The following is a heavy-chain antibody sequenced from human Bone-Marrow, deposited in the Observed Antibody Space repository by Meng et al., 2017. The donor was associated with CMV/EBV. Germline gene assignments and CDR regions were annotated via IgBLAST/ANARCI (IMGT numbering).Heavy chain of an antibody. D-gene: IGHD2-2*01. J-gene: IGHJ4*02. CDR3: ARGQHTRYCSSTSCYDY. CDR2: INHSGST. Sequence: SETLSLTCAVYGGSFSGYYWSWIRQPPGKGLEWIGEINHSGSTNYNPSLKSRVTISVDTSKNQFSLKLSSVTAADTAVYYCARGQHTRYCSSTSCYDYWGQGTLVPVSS. CDR1: GGSFSGYY. V-gene: IGHV4-34*01.